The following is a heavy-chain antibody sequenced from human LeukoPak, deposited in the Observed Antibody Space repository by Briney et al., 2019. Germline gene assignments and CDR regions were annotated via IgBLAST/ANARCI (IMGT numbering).Heavy chain of an antibody. Sequence: SVKVSCKASGGTFSSYAISWVRQAPGQGLEWMGGIIPIFGTANYAQKFQGRVTITTDESTSTAYVELSSLRSEDTAVYYCASGSGSFAAPFDYWGQGTLVTVSS. CDR3: ASGSGSFAAPFDY. CDR2: IIPIFGTA. J-gene: IGHJ4*02. V-gene: IGHV1-69*05. CDR1: GGTFSSYA. D-gene: IGHD1-26*01.